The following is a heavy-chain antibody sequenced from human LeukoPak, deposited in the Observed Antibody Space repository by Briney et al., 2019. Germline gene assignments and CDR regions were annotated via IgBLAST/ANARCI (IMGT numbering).Heavy chain of an antibody. D-gene: IGHD6-19*01. J-gene: IGHJ5*02. Sequence: SQTPSLTCTVSGGSISSGDYYWSWIRQPPGKGLEWIGYIYYSGSTYYNPSLKSRVTISVDTSKNQFSLKLSSVTAADTAVYYCARDHGWLAENNWFDPWGQGTLVTVSS. CDR3: ARDHGWLAENNWFDP. CDR1: GGSISSGDYY. V-gene: IGHV4-30-4*01. CDR2: IYYSGST.